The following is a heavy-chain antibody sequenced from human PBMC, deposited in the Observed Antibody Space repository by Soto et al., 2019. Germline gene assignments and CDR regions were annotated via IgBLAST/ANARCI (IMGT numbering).Heavy chain of an antibody. V-gene: IGHV4-4*02. CDR2: IYHSGST. J-gene: IGHJ5*02. Sequence: QVQLQESGPGLVKPSGTLSLTCAVSGGSISSSNWWSWVRQPPGKGLEWIGEIYHSGSTNYNPSLTSRATISGDTSKNQFSLKLGSVTAADTAVDYCARAEQWLVPDNWFDPWGQGTLVTVSS. CDR3: ARAEQWLVPDNWFDP. CDR1: GGSISSSNW. D-gene: IGHD6-19*01.